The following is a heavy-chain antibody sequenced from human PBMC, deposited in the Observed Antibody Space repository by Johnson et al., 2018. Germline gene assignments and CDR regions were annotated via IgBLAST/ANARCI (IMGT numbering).Heavy chain of an antibody. J-gene: IGHJ3*01. D-gene: IGHD5-18*01. CDR2: IYFDGSNK. V-gene: IGHV3-33*01. CDR1: GFTFSRHG. CDR3: ARWGAVAYKNGYPRDALDV. Sequence: QVQLVQSGGGVVQPGGSLRLSCAASGFTFSRHGMHWVRQAPGKGLEWVAIIYFDGSNKYYADSVKGRFTISRDNSRDTVYLQMNSLRAEDTSVYYCARWGAVAYKNGYPRDALDVWGQGTMVTVSS.